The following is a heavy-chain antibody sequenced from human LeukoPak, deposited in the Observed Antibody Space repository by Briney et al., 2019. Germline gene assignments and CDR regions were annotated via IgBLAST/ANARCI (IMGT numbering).Heavy chain of an antibody. CDR1: GGSISSGGYY. Sequence: SQTLSLTCTVSGGSISSGGYYWSWIRQPPGKGLEWIGYIYHSGSTYYNPSLKSRVTISVDTSKNQFSLKLSSVTAADTAVYYCAEERAYYDSSGYYYDAFDIWGQGTMVTVSS. CDR2: IYHSGST. D-gene: IGHD3-22*01. V-gene: IGHV4-30-2*01. J-gene: IGHJ3*02. CDR3: AEERAYYDSSGYYYDAFDI.